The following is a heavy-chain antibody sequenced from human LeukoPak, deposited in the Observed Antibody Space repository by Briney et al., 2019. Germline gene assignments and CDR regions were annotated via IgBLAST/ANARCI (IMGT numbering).Heavy chain of an antibody. CDR1: VGTFSSYA. Sequence: SVKVSCKASVGTFSSYAISWVRQAPGQGLEWMGGIIPIFGTANYAQKFQGRVTITADESTSTAYMELSSLRSEDTAVYYCARGGWNLGYFDYWGQGTLVTVSS. V-gene: IGHV1-69*13. D-gene: IGHD3-16*01. CDR2: IIPIFGTA. J-gene: IGHJ4*02. CDR3: ARGGWNLGYFDY.